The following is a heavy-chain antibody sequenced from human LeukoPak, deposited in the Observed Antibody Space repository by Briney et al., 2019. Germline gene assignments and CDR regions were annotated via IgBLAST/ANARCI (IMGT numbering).Heavy chain of an antibody. J-gene: IGHJ4*02. V-gene: IGHV3-7*01. CDR2: IKQDGTEK. CDR3: ARDSGSYLSSVDY. Sequence: GESLRLSCAASGFTFTTYWMSWVRQAPGKGLEWVANIKQDGTEKYYVDSVKGRFTISRDNAKNSLYLQMNSLRAEDTAVYYCARDSGSYLSSVDYWGQGTLVTVSS. D-gene: IGHD1-26*01. CDR1: GFTFTTYW.